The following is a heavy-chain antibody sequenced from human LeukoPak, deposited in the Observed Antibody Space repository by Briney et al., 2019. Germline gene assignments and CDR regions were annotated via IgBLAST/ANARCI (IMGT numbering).Heavy chain of an antibody. CDR1: GGSFSGYY. V-gene: IGHV4-34*01. D-gene: IGHD3-10*01. CDR3: ARGKNYYGSGSYYYYFDY. J-gene: IGHJ4*02. CDR2: INHSGST. Sequence: SETLSLTCAVYGGSFSGYYWSWIRQPPGKGLEWIGEINHSGSTNYNPSLKSRVTISVDTSKNQFSLKLCSVTAADTAVYYCARGKNYYGSGSYYYYFDYWGQGTLVTVSS.